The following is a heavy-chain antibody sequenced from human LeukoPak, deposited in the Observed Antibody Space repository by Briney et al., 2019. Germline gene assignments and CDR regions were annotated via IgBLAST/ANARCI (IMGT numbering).Heavy chain of an antibody. V-gene: IGHV1-69*05. CDR3: ARGGYSSPPFDY. J-gene: IGHJ4*02. Sequence: SVKVSCKASGGTFSSYAISWVQQAPGQGLEWMGGIIPIFGTANYAQKFQGRVTITTDESTSTAYMELSSLRSEDTAVYYCARGGYSSPPFDYWGQGTLVTVSS. D-gene: IGHD6-13*01. CDR1: GGTFSSYA. CDR2: IIPIFGTA.